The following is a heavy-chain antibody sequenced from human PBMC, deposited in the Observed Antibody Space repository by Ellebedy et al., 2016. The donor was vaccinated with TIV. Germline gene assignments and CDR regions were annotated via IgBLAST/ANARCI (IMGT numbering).Heavy chain of an antibody. Sequence: PGGSLRLSCAASGFTFNTYSMNWVRQAPGKGLEWVSSISSTSTYIYYADSVKGRFTISRDNAKNSLYLQMNSMRAEDTDVYYCARVPGDYWGQGTLVTVSS. CDR2: ISSTSTYI. CDR1: GFTFNTYS. V-gene: IGHV3-21*06. D-gene: IGHD3-10*01. CDR3: ARVPGDY. J-gene: IGHJ4*02.